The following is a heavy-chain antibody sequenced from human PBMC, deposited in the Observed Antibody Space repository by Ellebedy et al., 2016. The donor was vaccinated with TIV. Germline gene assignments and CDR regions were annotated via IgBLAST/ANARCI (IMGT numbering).Heavy chain of an antibody. V-gene: IGHV3-23*01. CDR3: ARDGLIVGDKAALDI. CDR1: GFTFSSYA. J-gene: IGHJ3*02. CDR2: ISGSGGST. Sequence: GGSLRLXCAASGFTFSSYAMSWVRQAPGKGLEWVSAISGSGGSTYYADSVKGRFTISRDNSKNTMYLEMNSLRVEDTAVYYCARDGLIVGDKAALDIWGQGTMVTVSS. D-gene: IGHD1-26*01.